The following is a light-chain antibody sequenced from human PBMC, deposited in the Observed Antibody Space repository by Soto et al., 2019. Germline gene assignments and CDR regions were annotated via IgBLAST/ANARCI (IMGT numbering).Light chain of an antibody. CDR2: KAS. CDR1: QSINSW. V-gene: IGKV1-5*03. J-gene: IGKJ2*01. CDR3: QQYNSYPYT. Sequence: DIQMTQSPSTLSASVGDRVTITCRASQSINSWLAWYQQKPGKAPKLLIYKASSLESGVPSRFSGSGSGTEFTLTISSLQPDDFATYYCQQYNSYPYTFGQGTKLEIK.